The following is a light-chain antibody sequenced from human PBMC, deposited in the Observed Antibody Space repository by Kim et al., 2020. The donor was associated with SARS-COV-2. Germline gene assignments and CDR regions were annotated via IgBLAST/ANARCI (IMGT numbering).Light chain of an antibody. CDR2: RAS. J-gene: IGKJ4*01. Sequence: DIQMTQSPSTLSASVGDRVTITCRASQSISSWLAWYQQKPGKAPKLLISRASSLQSGVPSRFSGSDSGTEFSLTISSLQPDDFATYYCQQYNDYPLTFGRGTKVDIK. CDR1: QSISSW. V-gene: IGKV1-5*03. CDR3: QQYNDYPLT.